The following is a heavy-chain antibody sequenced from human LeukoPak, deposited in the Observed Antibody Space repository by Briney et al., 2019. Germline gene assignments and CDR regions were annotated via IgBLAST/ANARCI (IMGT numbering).Heavy chain of an antibody. CDR1: GYTFTSYA. J-gene: IGHJ1*01. Sequence: ASVKVSCKASGYTFTSYAMHWVRQGPGQRLEWMGWINAGNGNTKYSQKFQGRVTITRDTSASTAYMELSSLRSEDTAVYYCAREPTKTTVTTTGLQHWGQGTLVTVSS. CDR3: AREPTKTTVTTTGLQH. D-gene: IGHD4-17*01. CDR2: INAGNGNT. V-gene: IGHV1-3*01.